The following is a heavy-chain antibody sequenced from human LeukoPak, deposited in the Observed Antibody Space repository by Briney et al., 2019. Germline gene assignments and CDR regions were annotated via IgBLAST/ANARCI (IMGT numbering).Heavy chain of an antibody. Sequence: GGSLRLSCAASGFTFSSYGMHWVRQAPGKGLEWVAVVWYDGSKKYSADSVKGRITISRDDSKNTLYLRINSLRAEDTAVYYCTIKGGYDMDVWGQGTTVTVSS. D-gene: IGHD1-26*01. V-gene: IGHV3-33*01. CDR1: GFTFSSYG. CDR3: TIKGGYDMDV. CDR2: VWYDGSKK. J-gene: IGHJ6*02.